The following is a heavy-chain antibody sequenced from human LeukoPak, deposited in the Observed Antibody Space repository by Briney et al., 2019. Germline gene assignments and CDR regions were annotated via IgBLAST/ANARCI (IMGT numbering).Heavy chain of an antibody. CDR3: AREGIAEPDTNWFDP. CDR2: INPTSGGT. D-gene: IGHD6-13*01. Sequence: GESLKISCKGSGYSFTSYWIGWVRQAPGQGLEWMGWINPTSGGTHYAQKFQGRVTMTRDTSISTAYMELSRLTSDDTAVYYCAREGIAEPDTNWFDPWGQGTLVTVSS. CDR1: GYSFTSYW. J-gene: IGHJ5*02. V-gene: IGHV1-2*02.